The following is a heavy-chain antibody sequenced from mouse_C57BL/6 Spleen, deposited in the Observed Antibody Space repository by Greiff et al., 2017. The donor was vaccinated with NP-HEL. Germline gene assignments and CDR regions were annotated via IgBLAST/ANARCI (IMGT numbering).Heavy chain of an antibody. CDR3: ARSPYYYGSSYDYAMDY. D-gene: IGHD1-1*01. V-gene: IGHV1-80*01. CDR1: GYAFSSYW. Sequence: VKLVESGAELVKPGASVKISCKASGYAFSSYWMNWVKQRPGKGLEWIGQIYPGDGDTNYNGKFKGKATLTADKSSSTAYMQLSSLTSEDSAVYFCARSPYYYGSSYDYAMDYWGQGTSVTVSS. J-gene: IGHJ4*01. CDR2: IYPGDGDT.